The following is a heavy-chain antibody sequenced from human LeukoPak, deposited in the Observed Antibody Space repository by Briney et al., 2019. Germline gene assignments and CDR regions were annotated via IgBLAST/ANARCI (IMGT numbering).Heavy chain of an antibody. V-gene: IGHV1-18*01. CDR2: ISAYNGNT. D-gene: IGHD6-19*01. CDR3: AKDLRRRLVPQYYFDY. Sequence: ASVKVSCKASGYTFTSYGISWVRQAPGQGLEWMGWISAYNGNTNYAQKLQGRVTMTTDTSTSTAYMELRSLRSDDTAVYYCAKDLRRRLVPQYYFDYWGQGTLVTVSS. CDR1: GYTFTSYG. J-gene: IGHJ4*02.